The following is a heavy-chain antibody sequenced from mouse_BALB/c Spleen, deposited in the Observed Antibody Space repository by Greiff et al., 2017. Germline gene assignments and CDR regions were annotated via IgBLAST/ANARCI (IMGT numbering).Heavy chain of an antibody. CDR1: GFTFSSYT. V-gene: IGHV5-6-4*01. D-gene: IGHD2-4*01. CDR3: TRDMITTGYAMDY. Sequence: EVQVVESGGGLVKPGGSLKLSCAASGFTFSSYTMSWVRQTPEKRLEWVATISSGGSYTYYPDSVKGRFTISRDNAKNTLYLQMSSLKSEDTAMYYCTRDMITTGYAMDYWGQGTSVTVSS. CDR2: ISSGGSYT. J-gene: IGHJ4*01.